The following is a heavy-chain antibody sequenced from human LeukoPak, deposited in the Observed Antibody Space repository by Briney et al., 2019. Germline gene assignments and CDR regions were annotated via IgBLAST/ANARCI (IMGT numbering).Heavy chain of an antibody. CDR2: IRYDGSNK. V-gene: IGHV3-30*02. CDR1: GFIFNSYG. J-gene: IGHJ4*02. Sequence: GGSLRLSCAASGFIFNSYGMHWVRQAPGKGLEWVAFIRYDGSNKYYADSVKGRFTISRDNSKNTLYLQMNSLRAEDTAVYYCARGARKGDDYGGFFDYWGQGTLVTVSS. CDR3: ARGARKGDDYGGFFDY. D-gene: IGHD4-23*01.